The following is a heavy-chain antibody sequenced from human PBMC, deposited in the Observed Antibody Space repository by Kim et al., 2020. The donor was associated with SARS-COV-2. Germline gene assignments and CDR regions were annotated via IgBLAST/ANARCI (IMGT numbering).Heavy chain of an antibody. Sequence: SETLSLTCTVSGGSVSSGSYFWSWIRQPPGKGLEWIVYIYYSGNTNYNPSLKSRVTMSEDTSKNQFSLKLRSVTAADTAVYYCARAPNDFWSGYPYYFDYWGQGTLVTVSS. V-gene: IGHV4-61*01. J-gene: IGHJ4*02. CDR1: GGSVSSGSYF. CDR3: ARAPNDFWSGYPYYFDY. D-gene: IGHD3-3*01. CDR2: IYYSGNT.